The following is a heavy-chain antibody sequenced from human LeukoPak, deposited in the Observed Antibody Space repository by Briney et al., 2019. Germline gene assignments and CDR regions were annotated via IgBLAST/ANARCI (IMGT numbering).Heavy chain of an antibody. V-gene: IGHV1-46*01. CDR2: INPSGGST. Sequence: ASVKVSFKASGYTFTSYYLHWVRQAPGQGLEWMGIINPSGGSTSYTQKFQGRVTMTRDMSTGTVYMELSSLRSEDTAVYYCARDRRDYCSSTSCYPPYWFDPWGQGTLVTVSS. D-gene: IGHD2-2*01. CDR1: GYTFTSYY. CDR3: ARDRRDYCSSTSCYPPYWFDP. J-gene: IGHJ5*02.